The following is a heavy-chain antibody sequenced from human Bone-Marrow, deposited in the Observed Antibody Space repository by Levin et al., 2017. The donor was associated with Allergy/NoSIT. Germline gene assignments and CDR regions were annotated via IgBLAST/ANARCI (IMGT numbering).Heavy chain of an antibody. J-gene: IGHJ4*03. Sequence: PGGSLRLSCAVSGFSVGGYWTSWVRQAPGKGLEWVASIKQDGTEEYYLDPVKGRFTISKDTAENSLHLQMDYLRDEDTAVYYCARLRYSHYGYFDSWGQGTLVTVST. V-gene: IGHV3-7*01. CDR1: GFSVGGYW. CDR3: ARLRYSHYGYFDS. D-gene: IGHD4-11*01. CDR2: IKQDGTEE.